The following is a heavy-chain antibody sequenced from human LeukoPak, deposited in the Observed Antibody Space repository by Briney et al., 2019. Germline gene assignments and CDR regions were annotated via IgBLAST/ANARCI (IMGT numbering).Heavy chain of an antibody. J-gene: IGHJ4*02. CDR2: INSDGSST. D-gene: IGHD3-22*01. CDR1: GFTFSSYW. CDR3: VRQYSYDSSGYYAWDY. Sequence: PGGSLRLSCAASGFTFSSYWMHWVRQAPGKGLVWVSRINSDGSSTTYADSVKGRFTISRDNAKNTLYLQMNSLRAEDTAMYYCVRQYSYDSSGYYAWDYWGQGTLVTVSS. V-gene: IGHV3-74*01.